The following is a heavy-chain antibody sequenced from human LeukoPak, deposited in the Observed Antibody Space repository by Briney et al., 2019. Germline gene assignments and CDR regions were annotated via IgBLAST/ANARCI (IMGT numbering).Heavy chain of an antibody. D-gene: IGHD5-12*01. CDR1: GGSISNYY. Sequence: SETLSLTCTVPGGSISNYYWSWIRQPPGKGLEWIGYIYHSGSTNYNPSLKSRVTISVDTSQNQFSLNLSSVTAADTALYYCARDGYSGSDALWGQGTLVTVSS. J-gene: IGHJ4*02. CDR3: ARDGYSGSDAL. V-gene: IGHV4-59*01. CDR2: IYHSGST.